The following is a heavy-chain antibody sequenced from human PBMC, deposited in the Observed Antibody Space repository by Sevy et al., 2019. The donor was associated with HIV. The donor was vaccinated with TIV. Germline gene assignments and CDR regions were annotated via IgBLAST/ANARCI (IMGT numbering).Heavy chain of an antibody. J-gene: IGHJ4*02. CDR2: ITTYNGYT. CDR1: GYTFTHYR. CDR3: ARGDYAWDY. Sequence: ASVKVSCRTSGYTFTHYRLNWVRQAPGQGLEWMGWITTYNGYTYYAQQLQGRVTITRDTSTTTTYMELRSLTSDDTAIYFCARGDYAWDYLGQGTVVTVSS. D-gene: IGHD4-17*01. V-gene: IGHV1-18*01.